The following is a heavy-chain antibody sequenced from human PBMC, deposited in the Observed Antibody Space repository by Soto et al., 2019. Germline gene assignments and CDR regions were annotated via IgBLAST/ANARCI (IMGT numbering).Heavy chain of an antibody. D-gene: IGHD3-22*01. V-gene: IGHV1-3*01. Sequence: ASVKVSCKASGYTFTSYAMHWVRQAPGQRLEWMGWINAGNGNTKYSQKFQGRVTITRDTSASTAYMELSSLRSEDTAVYYCARLGFRREYDSSGYDAFDIWGQGTMVTVSS. J-gene: IGHJ3*02. CDR3: ARLGFRREYDSSGYDAFDI. CDR1: GYTFTSYA. CDR2: INAGNGNT.